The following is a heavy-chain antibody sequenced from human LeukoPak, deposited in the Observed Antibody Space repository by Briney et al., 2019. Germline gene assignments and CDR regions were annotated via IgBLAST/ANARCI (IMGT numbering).Heavy chain of an antibody. CDR2: INHSGST. Sequence: PGGSLRLSCAASGFTFRNYEMNWVRQPPGKGLEWIGEINHSGSTNYNPSLKSRVTISVDTSKNQFSLKLSSVTAADTAVYYCARETYGSGSSWGQGTLVTVSS. CDR3: ARETYGSGSS. J-gene: IGHJ4*02. V-gene: IGHV4-34*01. D-gene: IGHD3-10*01. CDR1: GFTFRNYE.